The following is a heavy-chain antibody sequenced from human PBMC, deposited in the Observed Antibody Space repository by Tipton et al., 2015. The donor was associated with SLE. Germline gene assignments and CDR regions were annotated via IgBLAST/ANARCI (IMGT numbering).Heavy chain of an antibody. CDR2: TYCRSKWYN. D-gene: IGHD5-12*01. CDR3: ARGRGYSGYLGY. J-gene: IGHJ4*02. CDR1: GDSVSSNSAA. V-gene: IGHV6-1*01. Sequence: GLVKPSQTLSLTCAISGDSVSSNSAAWNWIRQSPSRGLEWLGRTYCRSKWYNDYAVSVKSRITINPDTSKNQFSLKLSSVTAADTAVYYCARGRGYSGYLGYWGQGTLVTVSS.